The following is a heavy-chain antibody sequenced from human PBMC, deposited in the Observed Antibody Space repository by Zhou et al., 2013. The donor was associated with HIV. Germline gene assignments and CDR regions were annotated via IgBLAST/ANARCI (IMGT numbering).Heavy chain of an antibody. D-gene: IGHD2-15*01. Sequence: QVQLVQSGAEVKKPGASVKVSCKASGYTFTSYSVHWVRQAPGQGLEWMGIINPSGGSTRYAQKFQGRVTMTRDTSTSTVYMELSSLRSEDTAVYYCTRGIGGGSAMMSFDIVGQGTKWSPSL. CDR3: TRGIGGGSAMMSFDI. V-gene: IGHV1-46*01. CDR1: GYTFTSYS. J-gene: IGHJ3*02. CDR2: INPSGGST.